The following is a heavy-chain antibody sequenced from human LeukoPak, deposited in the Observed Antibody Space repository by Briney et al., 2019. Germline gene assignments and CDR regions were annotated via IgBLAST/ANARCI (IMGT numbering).Heavy chain of an antibody. CDR3: ARELEYYDSSGFAFDI. J-gene: IGHJ3*02. V-gene: IGHV1-24*01. CDR2: FDPEDGET. D-gene: IGHD3-22*01. Sequence: GASVKVSCKVSGYTLTELSMHWVRQAPGKGLEWMGGFDPEDGETIYAQKFQGRVTITADESTSTAYMELSSLRSEDTAVYYYARELEYYDSSGFAFDIWGQGTMVTVSS. CDR1: GYTLTELS.